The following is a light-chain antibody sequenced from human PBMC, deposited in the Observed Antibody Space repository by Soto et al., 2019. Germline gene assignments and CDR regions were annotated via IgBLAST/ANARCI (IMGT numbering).Light chain of an antibody. V-gene: IGKV3-20*01. Sequence: EIVLTQSPDTLSLSPGERATLSCRASQSVSTNYLAWYQQKPGQAPRLLIYGASRRSTDIPERFSGSGSGTGFTLTISRLEPEDFAVYDCQRYGGSPTFGGGTKVEIK. CDR1: QSVSTNY. CDR3: QRYGGSPT. J-gene: IGKJ4*01. CDR2: GAS.